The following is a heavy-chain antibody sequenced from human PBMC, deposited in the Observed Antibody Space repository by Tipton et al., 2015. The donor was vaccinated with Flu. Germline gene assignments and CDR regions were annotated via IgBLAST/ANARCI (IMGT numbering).Heavy chain of an antibody. D-gene: IGHD6-19*01. Sequence: TLSLTCTASGGSISSSSYYWGWIRQPPGKGLEWIGSIYYSGSTYYNPSLKSRVTISVDASKNQFSLKLSSVTAADTAVYYCARDRYSSGWYDYWGQGTLVTVSS. J-gene: IGHJ4*02. CDR2: IYYSGST. V-gene: IGHV4-39*07. CDR3: ARDRYSSGWYDY. CDR1: GGSISSSSYY.